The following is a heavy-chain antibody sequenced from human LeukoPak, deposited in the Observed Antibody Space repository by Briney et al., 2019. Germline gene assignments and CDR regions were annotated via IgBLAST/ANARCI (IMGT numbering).Heavy chain of an antibody. J-gene: IGHJ5*02. CDR1: GGTFSSYA. CDR2: IIPIFGTA. CDR3: PRGRNRITGTRTNWFDP. V-gene: IGHV1-69*05. D-gene: IGHD1-7*01. Sequence: ASVKVSCKASGGTFSSYAISWVRQAPGQGLEWMGGIIPIFGTANYAQKFQGRATITTDESTSTAYMELSSLRSEDTAVYYCPRGRNRITGTRTNWFDPWGQGTLVTVSS.